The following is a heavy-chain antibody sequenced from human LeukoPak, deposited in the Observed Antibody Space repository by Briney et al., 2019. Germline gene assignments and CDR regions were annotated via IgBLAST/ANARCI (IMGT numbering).Heavy chain of an antibody. D-gene: IGHD3-16*01. Sequence: SETLSLTCAVYGGSFSGYYWSWIRQPPGKGLEWIGEINHSGSTDYNPSLKSRVTISVDTSKNQFSLKLSSVTAADTAVYYCARGHTFYPDYWGQGTLVTVSS. CDR2: INHSGST. CDR3: ARGHTFYPDY. J-gene: IGHJ4*02. V-gene: IGHV4-34*01. CDR1: GGSFSGYY.